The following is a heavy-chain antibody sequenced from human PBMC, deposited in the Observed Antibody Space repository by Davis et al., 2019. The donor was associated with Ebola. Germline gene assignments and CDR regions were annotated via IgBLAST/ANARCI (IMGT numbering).Heavy chain of an antibody. CDR1: GYTFTSYA. D-gene: IGHD6-13*01. J-gene: IGHJ3*02. Sequence: ASVKVSCKASGYTFTSYAMHWVRQAPGQRLEWMGWINAGNGNTKYSQKFQGRVTITRDTSASTAYMELSSLRSEDTAVYYCARQFSSSWAYDAFDIWGQGTMVTVSS. CDR2: INAGNGNT. CDR3: ARQFSSSWAYDAFDI. V-gene: IGHV1-3*01.